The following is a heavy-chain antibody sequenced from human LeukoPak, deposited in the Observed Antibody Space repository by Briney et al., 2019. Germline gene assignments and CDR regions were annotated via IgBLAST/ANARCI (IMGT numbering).Heavy chain of an antibody. CDR3: TTYIRGHY. V-gene: IGHV3-73*01. CDR1: GFVFSDSH. Sequence: GSLRLSCSASGFVFSDSHIHWVRQASGKGLEWVGRITTRTTNYATQYGSSVRGRFTISRDDSQKTAYLQMNTLTIEDTAVYFCTTYIRGHYWGQGTLVTVSA. CDR2: ITTRTTNYAT. D-gene: IGHD1-26*01. J-gene: IGHJ4*02.